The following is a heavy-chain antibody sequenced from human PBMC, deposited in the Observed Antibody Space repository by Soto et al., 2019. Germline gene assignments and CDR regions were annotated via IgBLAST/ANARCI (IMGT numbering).Heavy chain of an antibody. CDR3: AKCMTTVTTFPFDI. CDR1: GFTFSSYA. CDR2: ISGSGGGT. V-gene: IGHV3-23*01. Sequence: EVQLLESGGGLVQPGGSLRLYCAASGFTFSSYAMSWVRQAPGKGLEWVSDISGSGGGTYYADSVKGRFTISRDNSKNTLSLQMNSLRAEDTAVYYCAKCMTTVTTFPFDIWGQGTMVTVSS. J-gene: IGHJ3*02. D-gene: IGHD4-17*01.